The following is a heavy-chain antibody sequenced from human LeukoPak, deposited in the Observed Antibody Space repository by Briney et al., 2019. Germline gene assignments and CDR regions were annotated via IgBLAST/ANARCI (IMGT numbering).Heavy chain of an antibody. Sequence: GESLKISCKGSGYSFTSYWIGWVRQMPGKGLEWMGIICPGDSDTRYSPSFQGQVTISADKSISTAYLQWSSLKASDIAMYYCARHESYYYDSSGHNDYWGQGTLVTVSS. V-gene: IGHV5-51*01. D-gene: IGHD3-22*01. CDR3: ARHESYYYDSSGHNDY. CDR2: ICPGDSDT. J-gene: IGHJ4*02. CDR1: GYSFTSYW.